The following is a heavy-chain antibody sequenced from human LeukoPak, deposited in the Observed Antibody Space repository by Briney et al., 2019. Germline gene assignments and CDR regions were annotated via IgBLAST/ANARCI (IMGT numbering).Heavy chain of an antibody. D-gene: IGHD3-22*01. CDR1: GFTFSSYW. CDR3: ARVMIVVRYYYYYYMDV. CDR2: INSDGSST. J-gene: IGHJ6*03. Sequence: PGGSLRLSCAASGFTFSSYWMHWVRQAPGKGLVWVSRINSDGSSTSYADSVKGRFTISRDNAKNTLYLQMNSLRVEDTAVYYCARVMIVVRYYYYYYMDVWGKGTTVTVSS. V-gene: IGHV3-74*01.